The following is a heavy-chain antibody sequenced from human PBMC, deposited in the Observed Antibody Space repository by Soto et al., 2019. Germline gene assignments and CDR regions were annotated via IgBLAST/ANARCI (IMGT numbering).Heavy chain of an antibody. CDR1: GDSISPSY. J-gene: IGHJ4*02. Sequence: PSETLSLTCAVSGDSISPSYWPWPRPSPGKGLECIGWIHHSGKSNYSPSLRSRVTMSVDTSKNQFSLKLNSMSAADTAIYYCARGGGSGWNFDSWGQGILVSVS. V-gene: IGHV4-59*01. CDR3: ARGGGSGWNFDS. D-gene: IGHD6-19*01. CDR2: IHHSGKS.